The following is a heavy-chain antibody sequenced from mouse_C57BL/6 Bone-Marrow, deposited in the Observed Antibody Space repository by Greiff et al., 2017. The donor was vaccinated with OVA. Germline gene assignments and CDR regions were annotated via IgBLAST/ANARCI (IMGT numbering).Heavy chain of an antibody. Sequence: QVQLQQSGAELVTPGTSVKMSCTASGYTFTNYWIGWAKQRPGHGLEWIGDIYPGGGYTNYNEKFKGKATLPADNSSSTAYMQFSSLTSEDSAIYYWARLLDDFDYWGQGTALTVSA. V-gene: IGHV1-63*01. J-gene: IGHJ2*01. CDR1: GYTFTNYW. D-gene: IGHD1-1*01. CDR2: IYPGGGYT. CDR3: ARLLDDFDY.